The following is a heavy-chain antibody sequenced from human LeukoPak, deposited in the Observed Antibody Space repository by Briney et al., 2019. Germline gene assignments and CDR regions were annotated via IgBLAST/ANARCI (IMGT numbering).Heavy chain of an antibody. CDR2: INHSGST. V-gene: IGHV4-34*01. CDR1: GGSFSGYY. CDR3: ARQVPAAMWSASDI. J-gene: IGHJ3*02. D-gene: IGHD2-2*01. Sequence: SETLSLTCAVYGGSFSGYYWSWIRQPPGKGLEWIGEINHSGSTNYNPSLKSRVTISVDTSKNQFSLKLSSVTASDTAVYYCARQVPAAMWSASDIWGQGTMVTVSS.